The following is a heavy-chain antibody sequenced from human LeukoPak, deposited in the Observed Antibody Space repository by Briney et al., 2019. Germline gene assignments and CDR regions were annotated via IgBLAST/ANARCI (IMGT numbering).Heavy chain of an antibody. V-gene: IGHV4-61*01. CDR1: GGSVSSGSYY. Sequence: TSETLSLTCTVSGGSVSSGSYYWSWIRQPPGKGLEWIGYIYYSGSTNYNPSLKSRVTISVDTSKNQFSLKLNSVTAADTAVYYCARDTVGAADSWGQGTLVTVSS. J-gene: IGHJ4*02. CDR2: IYYSGST. CDR3: ARDTVGAADS. D-gene: IGHD1-26*01.